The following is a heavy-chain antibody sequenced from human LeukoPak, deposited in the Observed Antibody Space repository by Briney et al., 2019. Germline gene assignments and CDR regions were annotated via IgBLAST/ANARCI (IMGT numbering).Heavy chain of an antibody. J-gene: IGHJ4*02. CDR3: ARDHGGGYDYSNS. V-gene: IGHV3-33*01. CDR1: GFTFSSYG. D-gene: IGHD4-11*01. Sequence: QAGGSLRLSCAASGFTFSSYGMHWVRQAPGKGLGWVAVIWYDGSNKYYADSVKGRFTISRDNSKNTLYLQMNSLRAEDTAVYYCARDHGGGYDYSNSWGQGTLVTVSS. CDR2: IWYDGSNK.